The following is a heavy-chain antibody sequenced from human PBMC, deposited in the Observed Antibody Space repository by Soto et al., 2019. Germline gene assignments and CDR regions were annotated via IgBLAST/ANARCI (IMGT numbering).Heavy chain of an antibody. D-gene: IGHD2-15*01. CDR1: GFTFSDYY. CDR3: ARDASPHYYYYYGMDV. J-gene: IGHJ6*02. CDR2: ISSSSSYT. V-gene: IGHV3-11*06. Sequence: QVQLVESGGGLVKPGGSLRLSCAASGFTFSDYYMSWIRQAPGKGLEWVSYISSSSSYTNYADSVKGRFTISRDNAKNSLYLQMNSLRAEDTAVYYCARDASPHYYYYYGMDVWGQGTTVTVSS.